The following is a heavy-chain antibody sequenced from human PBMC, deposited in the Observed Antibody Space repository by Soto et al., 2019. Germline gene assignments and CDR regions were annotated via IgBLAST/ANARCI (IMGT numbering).Heavy chain of an antibody. V-gene: IGHV1-69*13. D-gene: IGHD6-19*01. J-gene: IGHJ6*02. CDR2: IIPIFGTA. CDR1: GGTFSSYA. CDR3: ARDLAGGRIAVAGSYDGMDV. Sequence: GASVKVSCKASGGTFSSYAISWVRQAPGQGLEWMGGIIPIFGTANYAQKFQGRVTITADESTSTAYMELSGLRSEDTAVYYCARDLAGGRIAVAGSYDGMDVRGQGTSVSVSS.